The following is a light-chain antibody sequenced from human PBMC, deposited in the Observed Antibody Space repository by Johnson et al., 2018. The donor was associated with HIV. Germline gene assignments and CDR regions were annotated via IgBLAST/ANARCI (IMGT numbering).Light chain of an antibody. J-gene: IGLJ1*01. CDR2: DNN. CDR3: GTWASSLNASYV. CDR1: SSNIGNNY. Sequence: QSVLTQPPSVSAAPGQKVTISCSGSSSNIGNNYVSWYQQLPGTAPKLLIYDNNKRPSGIPDRFSGSKSGTSATLGITGLQTGDEADYYCGTWASSLNASYVFGSGASVTVL. V-gene: IGLV1-51*01.